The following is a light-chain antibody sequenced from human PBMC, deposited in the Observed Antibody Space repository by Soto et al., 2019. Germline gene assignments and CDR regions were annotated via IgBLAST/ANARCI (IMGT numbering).Light chain of an antibody. CDR3: QQYGSSPAT. CDR2: GAS. J-gene: IGKJ1*01. Sequence: EVVLSQSPGTLSLSTGERATLSCRFSQSVSSSYLAWYQQKPGQAPRLLIYGASSRATGIPDRFSGSGSGTDFTLTISRLEPEHFAVYYCQQYGSSPATFGQGTKVDIK. V-gene: IGKV3-20*01. CDR1: QSVSSSY.